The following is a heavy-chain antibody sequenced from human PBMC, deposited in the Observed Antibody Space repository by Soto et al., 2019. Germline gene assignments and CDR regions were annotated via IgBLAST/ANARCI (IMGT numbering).Heavy chain of an antibody. D-gene: IGHD6-13*01. J-gene: IGHJ5*02. CDR2: ISYSGNT. V-gene: IGHV4-39*01. CDR1: GGSISSSNYY. CDR3: ARRGARIGAVAVSTAFDP. Sequence: SETLSLTCSVSGGSISSSNYYWGWIRQPPGKGLEWIGSISYSGNTYYSPSLKSRVTISVDTSKNQFSLDLSSVTATDTAVYFCARRGARIGAVAVSTAFDPWGQGTLVTVSS.